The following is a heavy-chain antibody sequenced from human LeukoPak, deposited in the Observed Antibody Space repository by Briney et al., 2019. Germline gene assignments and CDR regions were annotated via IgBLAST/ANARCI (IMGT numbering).Heavy chain of an antibody. D-gene: IGHD1-7*01. Sequence: SGTLSLTCAVSGGSISSSNRWSWVRQPPGKGLEWIGEIYHSGSTNYNPSLKSRVTISVDKSKNQFSLKLSSVTAADTAVYYCARRRYNWNYWFDPWGQGTLVTVSS. CDR1: GGSISSSNR. CDR3: ARRRYNWNYWFDP. CDR2: IYHSGST. V-gene: IGHV4-4*02. J-gene: IGHJ5*02.